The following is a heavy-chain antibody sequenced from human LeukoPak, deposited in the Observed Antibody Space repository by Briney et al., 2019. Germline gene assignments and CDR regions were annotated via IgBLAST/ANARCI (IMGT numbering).Heavy chain of an antibody. CDR2: INSDGSST. CDR3: ARDSSDKYYYDSSGYYSKPLDY. V-gene: IGHV3-74*01. D-gene: IGHD3-22*01. J-gene: IGHJ4*02. Sequence: GVTLRLSCAASGFTFSSYWMHWVRQAPGKGLVWVSRINSDGSSTSYADSVKGRFTISRDNAKNTLDLQMHSLSAEDTAVYYCARDSSDKYYYDSSGYYSKPLDYWGQGTLVTVSS. CDR1: GFTFSSYW.